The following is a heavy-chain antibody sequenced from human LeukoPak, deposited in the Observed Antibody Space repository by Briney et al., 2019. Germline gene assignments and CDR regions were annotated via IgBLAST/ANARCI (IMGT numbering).Heavy chain of an antibody. CDR1: GGSFSGYY. CDR2: INHSGST. V-gene: IGHV4-34*01. Sequence: SETLSLTCAVYGGSFSGYYWSWTRQPPGKGLEWNGEINHSGSTNYNPSLKSRVTISVDTSKNQFSLKLSSVTAADTAVYYCARQWDCSSTSCPGHWFDPWGQGTLVTVSS. D-gene: IGHD2-2*01. J-gene: IGHJ5*02. CDR3: ARQWDCSSTSCPGHWFDP.